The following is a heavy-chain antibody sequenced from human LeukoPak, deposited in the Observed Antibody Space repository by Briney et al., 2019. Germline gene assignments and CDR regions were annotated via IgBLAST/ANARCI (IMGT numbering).Heavy chain of an antibody. Sequence: SETLSLTCAVYGGSFSGYYWSWIRQPPGKGLEWTGEINHSGSTNYNPSLKSRVTISVDTSKNQFSLKLSSVTAADTAVYYCASNYGDHSPSDYYYYMDVWGKGTTATVSS. D-gene: IGHD4-17*01. J-gene: IGHJ6*03. CDR1: GGSFSGYY. CDR2: INHSGST. CDR3: ASNYGDHSPSDYYYYMDV. V-gene: IGHV4-34*01.